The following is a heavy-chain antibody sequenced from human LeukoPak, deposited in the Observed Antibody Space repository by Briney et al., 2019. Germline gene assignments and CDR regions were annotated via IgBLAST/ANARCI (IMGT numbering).Heavy chain of an antibody. J-gene: IGHJ4*02. CDR3: AKDSVLGRIQQLVDEGFDC. CDR2: ISGSGGST. CDR1: GFTFSSYA. D-gene: IGHD6-6*01. V-gene: IGHV3-23*01. Sequence: PGGSLRLSCAASGFTFSSYAMSWVRQAPGKGLEWVSAISGSGGSTYYADSVKGRFTISRDNSKNTLYLQMNSLRAEDTAVYYCAKDSVLGRIQQLVDEGFDCWGQGTLVTVFS.